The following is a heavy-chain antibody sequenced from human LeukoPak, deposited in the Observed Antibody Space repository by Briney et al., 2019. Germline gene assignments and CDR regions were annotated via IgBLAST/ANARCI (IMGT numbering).Heavy chain of an antibody. Sequence: ASVKVSCKASGYTFTIYAMHWVRQAPGQRLEWMGWINAGNGNTKYSQKLQGRVTITRDPSASTAYMELSSLRSEDTAVYYCARSGYCSSTSCYEGYYYYGMDVWGQGTTVTVSS. D-gene: IGHD2-2*01. CDR3: ARSGYCSSTSCYEGYYYYGMDV. V-gene: IGHV1-3*01. CDR1: GYTFTIYA. J-gene: IGHJ6*02. CDR2: INAGNGNT.